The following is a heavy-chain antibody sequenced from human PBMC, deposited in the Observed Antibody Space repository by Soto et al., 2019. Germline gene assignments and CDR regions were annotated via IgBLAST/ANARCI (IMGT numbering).Heavy chain of an antibody. V-gene: IGHV4-59*01. CDR1: GGSISSYY. CDR3: ARYGGGVGSIPFDY. J-gene: IGHJ4*02. D-gene: IGHD3-16*01. Sequence: SETLSLTCTVSGGSISSYYWSWIRQPPGKGLEWIGYIYYSGSTNYNPSLKSRVTISVDTSKNQFSLKLSSVTAADTAVYYCARYGGGVGSIPFDYWGQGTLVTVSS. CDR2: IYYSGST.